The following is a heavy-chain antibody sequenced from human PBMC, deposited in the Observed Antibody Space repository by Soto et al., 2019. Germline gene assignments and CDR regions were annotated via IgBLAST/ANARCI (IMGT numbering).Heavy chain of an antibody. CDR1: GGTFSSYA. CDR2: IIPIFGTA. CDR3: ARSRIAVAGTLGDWFDP. V-gene: IGHV1-69*13. D-gene: IGHD6-19*01. Sequence: SVKVSCKASGGTFSSYAISWVRQAPGQGLEWMGGIIPIFGTANYAQKFQGRVTITADESTSAAYMELSSLRSEDTAVYYCARSRIAVAGTLGDWFDPWGQGTLVTVSS. J-gene: IGHJ5*02.